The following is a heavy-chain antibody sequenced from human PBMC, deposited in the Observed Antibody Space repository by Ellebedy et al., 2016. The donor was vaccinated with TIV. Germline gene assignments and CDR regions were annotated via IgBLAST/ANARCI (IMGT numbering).Heavy chain of an antibody. CDR3: ALIHCIGPYYGLDV. CDR2: IDWADDK. J-gene: IGHJ6*02. CDR1: GFSLTTSGMC. V-gene: IGHV2-70*11. Sequence: SGPTLVKPTQTLTLTCTFSGFSLTTSGMCVSWIRHSPGKPLEWFARIDWADDKYYSTSLRTRLTISKDPSKNQVVLKMTNMHPVDTATYYCALIHCIGPYYGLDVWGQGTTVTVSS. D-gene: IGHD2-15*01.